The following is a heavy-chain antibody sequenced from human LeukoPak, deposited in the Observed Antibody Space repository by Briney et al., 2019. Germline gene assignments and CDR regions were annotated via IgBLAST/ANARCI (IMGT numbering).Heavy chain of an antibody. CDR2: IYYSGST. CDR1: GGSISSSSYY. CDR3: ARHPTGRFLEWLSL. D-gene: IGHD3-3*01. Sequence: SETLSLTCTVSGGSISSSSYYWGWIRQPPGKGLEWIGSIYYSGSTYYNPPLKSRVTISVDTSKNQFSLKLSSVTAADTAVYYCARHPTGRFLEWLSLWGQGTLVTVSS. J-gene: IGHJ4*02. V-gene: IGHV4-39*01.